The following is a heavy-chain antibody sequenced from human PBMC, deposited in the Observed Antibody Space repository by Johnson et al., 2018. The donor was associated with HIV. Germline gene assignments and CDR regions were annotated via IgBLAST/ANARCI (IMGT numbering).Heavy chain of an antibody. V-gene: IGHV3-15*01. CDR2: IKSKTDGGTT. CDR3: TTGLSWNDAFHI. J-gene: IGHJ3*02. Sequence: VQLVESGGGLVKPGGSLRLSCAASGFTFSSAWMSWVRQAPGKGLEWVGRIKSKTDGGTTDYAAPVTGRFTISRDDSKNALFLQMNSLKTEDTALYYCTTGLSWNDAFHIWAQGTMVTVSS. D-gene: IGHD1-1*01. CDR1: GFTFSSAW.